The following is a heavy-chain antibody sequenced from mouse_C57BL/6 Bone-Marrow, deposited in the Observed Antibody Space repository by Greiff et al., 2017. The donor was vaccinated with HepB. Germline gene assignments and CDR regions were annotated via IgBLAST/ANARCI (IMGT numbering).Heavy chain of an antibody. CDR1: GYTFTSYW. Sequence: QVQLQQSGAELVKPGASVKMSCKASGYTFTSYWITWVKQRPGQGLEWIGDIYPGSGSTNYNEKFKSKATLTVDTSSSTAYMQLSSLTSEDSAVYYCARPDYYGSSYGFAYWGQGTLVTVSA. D-gene: IGHD1-1*01. CDR3: ARPDYYGSSYGFAY. V-gene: IGHV1-55*01. J-gene: IGHJ3*01. CDR2: IYPGSGST.